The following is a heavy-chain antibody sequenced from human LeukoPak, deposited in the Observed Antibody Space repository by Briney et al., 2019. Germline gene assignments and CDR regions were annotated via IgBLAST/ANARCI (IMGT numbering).Heavy chain of an antibody. CDR1: GFTFSSYS. V-gene: IGHV3-21*01. D-gene: IGHD5-18*01. CDR3: ARDHPGYSYGRDC. Sequence: GGSLRLSCAASGFTFSSYSMNWVRQAPGKGLEWVSSISSSSSYIYYADSVKGRFTISRDNAKNSLYLQMNSLRAEDTAVYYCARDHPGYSYGRDCWGQGTLVTVSS. J-gene: IGHJ4*02. CDR2: ISSSSSYI.